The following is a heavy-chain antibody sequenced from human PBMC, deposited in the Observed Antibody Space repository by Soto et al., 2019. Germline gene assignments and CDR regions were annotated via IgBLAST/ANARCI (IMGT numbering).Heavy chain of an antibody. J-gene: IGHJ4*02. V-gene: IGHV3-30*03. CDR1: GFDFSSFA. CDR2: ISYDGSNE. CDR3: AGVLDY. D-gene: IGHD2-8*01. Sequence: QVLWVESGGGVVQPGESLRLSCAASGFDFSSFAMQWVRQAPGKGLEWVTTISYDGSNEYYGDSVKGRFTISRDNSKNTLHLQMNSLRTDDTGIYYCAGVLDYWGQGTLVTVSS.